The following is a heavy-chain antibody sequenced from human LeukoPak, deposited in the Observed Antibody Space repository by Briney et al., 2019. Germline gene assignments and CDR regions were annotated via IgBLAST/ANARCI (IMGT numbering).Heavy chain of an antibody. V-gene: IGHV4-4*02. Sequence: PSETLSLTCAVSGGSISSSNWWSWVRQPPGKGLEWIGEIYHSGSTNYNPSLKSRVTISVDKSKNQFSLKLSSVTAADTAAYYCARGWRQQLVLKEYYFDYWGQGTLVTVSS. J-gene: IGHJ4*02. CDR3: ARGWRQQLVLKEYYFDY. D-gene: IGHD6-13*01. CDR1: GGSISSSNW. CDR2: IYHSGST.